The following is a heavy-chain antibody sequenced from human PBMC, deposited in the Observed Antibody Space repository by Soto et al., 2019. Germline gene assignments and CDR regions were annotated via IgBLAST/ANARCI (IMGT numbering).Heavy chain of an antibody. D-gene: IGHD3-10*01. V-gene: IGHV1-69*02. CDR2: IIHILGIA. J-gene: IGHJ4*02. Sequence: ASVKVSCKASGGTFSSYTISWVRQAPGQGLEWMGRIIHILGIANYAQKFQGRVTITADKSTSTAYMELSSLRSEDTAVYYCARGVYEHGSGSYYNYWGQGTLVTVSS. CDR1: GGTFSSYT. CDR3: ARGVYEHGSGSYYNY.